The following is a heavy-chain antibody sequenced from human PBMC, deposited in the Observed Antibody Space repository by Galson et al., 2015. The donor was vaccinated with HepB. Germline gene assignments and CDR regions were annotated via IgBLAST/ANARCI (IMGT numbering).Heavy chain of an antibody. CDR3: AKGGRQMEAVVG. CDR2: ISYDGSSK. CDR1: GFTFSSYG. Sequence: SLRLSCAASGFTFSSYGMHWVRQAPGKGLEWVAVISYDGSSKYYADSMKGRFTISRDNSKNTLYLQMNSLRAEDTAVYYCAKGGRQMEAVVGWGQGTLVTVSS. D-gene: IGHD5-24*01. J-gene: IGHJ4*02. V-gene: IGHV3-30*18.